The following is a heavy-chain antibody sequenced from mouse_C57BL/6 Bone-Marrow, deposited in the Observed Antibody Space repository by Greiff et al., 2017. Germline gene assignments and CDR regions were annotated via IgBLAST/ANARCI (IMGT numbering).Heavy chain of an antibody. CDR3: ARGTTPHFDY. J-gene: IGHJ2*01. V-gene: IGHV3-6*01. D-gene: IGHD1-1*01. CDR1: GYSITSGYY. CDR2: ISYDGSN. Sequence: ESGPGLVKPSQSLSLTCSVTGYSITSGYYWNWIRQFPGNKLEWMGYISYDGSNNYNPSLKNRISITRDTSKNQFFLKLNSVTTEDTATYYCARGTTPHFDYWGQGTTLTVSS.